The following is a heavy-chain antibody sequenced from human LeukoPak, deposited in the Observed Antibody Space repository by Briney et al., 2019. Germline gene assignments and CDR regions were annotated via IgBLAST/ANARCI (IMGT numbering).Heavy chain of an antibody. J-gene: IGHJ4*02. CDR2: IGISSGNT. Sequence: GGSLRLSCAASGFPFSEYSMNWVRQAPGKGLEWISYIGISSGNTKYADSAKGRFTVSGDNARNSLYLQMNSLRVEDTAVYYCARDHNYAFDNWGQGTLVTVSS. D-gene: IGHD1-1*01. V-gene: IGHV3-11*06. CDR1: GFPFSEYS. CDR3: ARDHNYAFDN.